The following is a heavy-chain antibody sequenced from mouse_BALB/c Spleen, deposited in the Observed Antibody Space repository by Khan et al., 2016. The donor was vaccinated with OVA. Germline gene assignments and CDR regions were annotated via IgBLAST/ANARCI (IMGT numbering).Heavy chain of an antibody. V-gene: IGHV1S132*01. D-gene: IGHD2-1*01. CDR3: ASGYFGNYEFAY. CDR1: GYTFTSYW. Sequence: QVQLKQSGAELVKPGASVKLSCKTTGYTFTSYWIQWVKQRPGQGLGWIGQIFPGTGTTYYNENFKGKATLTIDTSSTTAYMQLSSLTSEDSAVYCCASGYFGNYEFAYWGQGTLVTVSA. CDR2: IFPGTGTT. J-gene: IGHJ3*01.